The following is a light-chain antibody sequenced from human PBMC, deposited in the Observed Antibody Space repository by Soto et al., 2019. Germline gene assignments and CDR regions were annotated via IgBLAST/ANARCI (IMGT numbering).Light chain of an antibody. J-gene: IGKJ4*01. V-gene: IGKV1-9*01. Sequence: DIQLTQSPSFLSASVGDRVTITCRASQGISSYLAWYQQNPGKAPKLLIYAASTLQSGVPSRFSGSGSGTEFTLTISSLQPDDFATYYCHQLNSYPSTFGGGTKVEIK. CDR3: HQLNSYPST. CDR1: QGISSY. CDR2: AAS.